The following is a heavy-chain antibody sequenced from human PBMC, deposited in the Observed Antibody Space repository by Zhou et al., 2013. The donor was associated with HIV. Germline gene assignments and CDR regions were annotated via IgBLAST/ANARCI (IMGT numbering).Heavy chain of an antibody. D-gene: IGHD4-17*01. J-gene: IGHJ5*02. CDR1: GYTFISYG. CDR3: ARAAGLRRNWFDP. CDR2: INAHNANT. Sequence: QVHLGQSGAEVKKPGASVKVSCKASGYTFISYGIAWVRQAPGQGLEWMGWINAHNANTDYAQKFQGRVTMTRNTSISTAYMELSSLRSEDTAVYYCARAAGLRRNWFDPWGQGTLVTV. V-gene: IGHV1-8*02.